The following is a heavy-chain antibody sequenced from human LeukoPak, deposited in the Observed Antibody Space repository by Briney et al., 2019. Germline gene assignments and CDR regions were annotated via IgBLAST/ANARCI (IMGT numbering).Heavy chain of an antibody. V-gene: IGHV1-69*10. CDR2: IIPILSIT. CDR1: GGSFSSYT. CDR3: ARGSPSGLEARPGDY. J-gene: IGHJ4*02. Sequence: SVNVSCKASGGSFSSYTINWVRQAPGQGFEWMGRIIPILSITNYAQKFQGRVTITADTSTNTAFMELSRLRSDDTAVYYCARGSPSGLEARPGDYWGQGTLVTVSS. D-gene: IGHD6-6*01.